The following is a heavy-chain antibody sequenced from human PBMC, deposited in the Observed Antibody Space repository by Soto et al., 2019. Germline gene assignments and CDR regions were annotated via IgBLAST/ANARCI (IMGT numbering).Heavy chain of an antibody. D-gene: IGHD5-12*01. Sequence: QVQLVQSGAEVKKPGSSVTVSCKASGGTFSSYTISWVRQAPGQGLEWMGGIIPIFGTANYAQKFQGRVTIXXDXSXTTAYRELSSLRSEDTDVYYCARGNHRWLQLWYFDLWGRGTLVTVSS. V-gene: IGHV1-69*12. CDR1: GGTFSSYT. CDR3: ARGNHRWLQLWYFDL. CDR2: IIPIFGTA. J-gene: IGHJ2*01.